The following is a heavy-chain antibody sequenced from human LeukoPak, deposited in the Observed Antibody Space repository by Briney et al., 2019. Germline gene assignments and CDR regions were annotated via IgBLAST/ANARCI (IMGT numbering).Heavy chain of an antibody. CDR3: ARMVNFYDFWSGYYSGSFDP. D-gene: IGHD3-3*01. J-gene: IGHJ5*02. Sequence: SVKVSCKASGGTFSSYAISWLRQAPGQGLEWMGGIIPIVGTANYAQKFQGRVTITADESTITAYMELSSLRSEDTVVYYCARMVNFYDFWSGYYSGSFDPWGQGTLVTVSS. CDR1: GGTFSSYA. V-gene: IGHV1-69*13. CDR2: IIPIVGTA.